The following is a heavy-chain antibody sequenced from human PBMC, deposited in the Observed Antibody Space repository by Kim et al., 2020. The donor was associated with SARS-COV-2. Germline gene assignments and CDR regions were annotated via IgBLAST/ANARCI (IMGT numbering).Heavy chain of an antibody. D-gene: IGHD5-18*01. J-gene: IGHJ4*02. Sequence: GGSLRLSCSTSGFTFSSYWMHWVRQAPGKGLVWVSHTNSAGSDTNYADSVKGRFTISRDNAKNTLYLQMNILGADDTAVYYFARGGQYNYVSLSYWGQGT. CDR1: GFTFSSYW. V-gene: IGHV3-74*01. CDR2: TNSAGSDT. CDR3: ARGGQYNYVSLSY.